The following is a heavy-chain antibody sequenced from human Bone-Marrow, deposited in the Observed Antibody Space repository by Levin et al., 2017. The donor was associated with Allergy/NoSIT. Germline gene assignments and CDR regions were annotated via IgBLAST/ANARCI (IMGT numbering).Heavy chain of an antibody. J-gene: IGHJ4*02. D-gene: IGHD3-10*01. Sequence: GGSLRLYCAVSGFAFSIHGMHWVRQAPGKGLEWVAGISYDGSTKDYADSVKGRFTISRDYSKNMLYLQMNSLRAEDTALYYCAGGGSGNFFYDFWGQGTLVTVSS. CDR1: GFAFSIHG. CDR2: ISYDGSTK. CDR3: AGGGSGNFFYDF. V-gene: IGHV3-30*03.